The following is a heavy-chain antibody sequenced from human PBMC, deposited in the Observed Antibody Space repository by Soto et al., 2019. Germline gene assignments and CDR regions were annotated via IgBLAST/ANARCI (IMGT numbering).Heavy chain of an antibody. CDR3: ARLTRDCNKTSCYYADH. CDR1: GYDFNTNW. CDR2: MYPGDSDT. J-gene: IGHJ4*02. Sequence: PGESLKSSCRGSGYDFNTNWFGWVRQLPGRGLEWVGIMYPGDSDTRYNPSLQGHVTLSVDVTVSTAFLQWRSLETSDTGMYFCARLTRDCNKTSCYYADHSGQGTRVTASS. V-gene: IGHV5-51*01. D-gene: IGHD3-3*01.